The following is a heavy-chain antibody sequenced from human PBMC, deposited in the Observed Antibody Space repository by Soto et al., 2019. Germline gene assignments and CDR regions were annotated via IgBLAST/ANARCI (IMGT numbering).Heavy chain of an antibody. CDR1: GGSISSGGYY. Sequence: PSETLSLTCTVSGGSISSGGYYWSWIRQHPGKGLEWIGEINHSGSTNYNPSLKSRVTISVDTSKNQFSLKLSSVTAADTAVYYCARSLVLRFLEKRWWFDPWGQGTLVTVSS. CDR3: ARSLVLRFLEKRWWFDP. CDR2: INHSGST. D-gene: IGHD3-3*01. V-gene: IGHV4-39*01. J-gene: IGHJ5*02.